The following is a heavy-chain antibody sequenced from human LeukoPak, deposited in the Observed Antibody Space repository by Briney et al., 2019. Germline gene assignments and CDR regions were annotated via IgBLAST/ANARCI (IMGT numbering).Heavy chain of an antibody. CDR1: GFTVSSNY. V-gene: IGHV3-66*01. J-gene: IGHJ4*02. Sequence: GGSLRLSCAVSGFTVSSNYMTWVRQAPGKGLEWVSVTYSGGTTDYADSVKGRFTISRDNSKNTLYLQLNSLRADDTAVYYCARGANYCSSTSCFGFDYWGQGTLVTVSS. CDR3: ARGANYCSSTSCFGFDY. D-gene: IGHD2-2*01. CDR2: TYSGGTT.